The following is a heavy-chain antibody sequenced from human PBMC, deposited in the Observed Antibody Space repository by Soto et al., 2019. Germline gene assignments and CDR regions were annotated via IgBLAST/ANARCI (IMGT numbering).Heavy chain of an antibody. CDR3: AREGVAPYYCYGMDV. CDR2: ISTYNGDT. D-gene: IGHD5-12*01. Sequence: QVQLVQSGAEVKKPGASVKVSCKASGYTFTRSGISWVRQAPGQGLEWMGWISTYNGDTNYAQTFQDRVTMTTDTSTRTAYMEVRSLRSDDTAVYYCAREGVAPYYCYGMDVWGQGTPVSVSS. J-gene: IGHJ6*02. V-gene: IGHV1-18*01. CDR1: GYTFTRSG.